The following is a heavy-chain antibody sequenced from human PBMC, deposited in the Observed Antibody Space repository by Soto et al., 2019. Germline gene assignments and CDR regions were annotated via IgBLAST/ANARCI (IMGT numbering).Heavy chain of an antibody. CDR3: AKGAGLSSSLEPDD. CDR1: GFTFDDYA. D-gene: IGHD6-13*01. V-gene: IGHV3-9*01. Sequence: GWSLRLSCAASGFTFDDYAMHWVRQAPGKGLEWVSGISWNSGSIGYADSVKGRFTISRDNAKNSLYLQMNSLRAEDTALYYCAKGAGLSSSLEPDDWGQGTLVTVSS. CDR2: ISWNSGSI. J-gene: IGHJ4*02.